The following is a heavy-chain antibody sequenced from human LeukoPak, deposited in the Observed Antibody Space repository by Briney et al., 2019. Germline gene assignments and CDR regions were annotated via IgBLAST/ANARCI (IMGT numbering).Heavy chain of an antibody. CDR3: AKVRSAVVAAATNY. V-gene: IGHV3-23*01. CDR1: GFTFSNYA. D-gene: IGHD2-15*01. J-gene: IGHJ4*02. CDR2: ISGSGGST. Sequence: GGYLRLYCAASGFTFSNYAMSWVRQAPGKGLKWVSVISGSGGSTYHADSVKGRFTISRDNSNNTLYLQMNSPRAEDTAIYYCAKVRSAVVAAATNYWGQGTLVTVSS.